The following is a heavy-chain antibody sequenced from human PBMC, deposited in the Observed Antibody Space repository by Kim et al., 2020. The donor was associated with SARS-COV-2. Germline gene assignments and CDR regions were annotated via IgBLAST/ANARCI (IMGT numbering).Heavy chain of an antibody. Sequence: SETLSLTCTVSGGSISISSYYWGWIRQPPGKGLEWIGSIYYSGSTYYNSSLKSRVTISVDTSKNQFSLKLTSVTAADTAVYYCARAFSAYQLLDQWGQGTLVTVSS. CDR2: IYYSGST. D-gene: IGHD5-12*01. J-gene: IGHJ4*02. CDR3: ARAFSAYQLLDQ. CDR1: GGSISISSYY. V-gene: IGHV4-39*07.